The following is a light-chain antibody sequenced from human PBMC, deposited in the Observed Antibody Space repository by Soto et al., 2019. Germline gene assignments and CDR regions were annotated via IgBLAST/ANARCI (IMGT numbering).Light chain of an antibody. CDR3: SSYTGSSPLFA. CDR1: SSDVGGYNY. CDR2: DVS. Sequence: QSALTQPASVSGSPGQSITISCTGTSSDVGGYNYVSWYQQHPGKAPKLMIYDVSNRPSGVSNRFSGSKSGNTASLTISGLQAENGAVYYCSSYTGSSPLFAFGPGPKLTV. V-gene: IGLV2-14*01. J-gene: IGLJ1*01.